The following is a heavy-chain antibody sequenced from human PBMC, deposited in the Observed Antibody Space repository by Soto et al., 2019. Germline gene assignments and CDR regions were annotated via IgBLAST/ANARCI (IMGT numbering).Heavy chain of an antibody. CDR1: GGSISSRSYY. Sequence: SETLSLTCTVSGGSISSRSYYWGWIRQPPGKGLEWIGSIYYSGSTYYNPSLKSRVTISVDTSKNQFSLKLSSVTAADTAVYYCARHILYCSGGSCYRNWFDPWGQGTLVTVSS. J-gene: IGHJ5*02. CDR2: IYYSGST. V-gene: IGHV4-39*01. CDR3: ARHILYCSGGSCYRNWFDP. D-gene: IGHD2-15*01.